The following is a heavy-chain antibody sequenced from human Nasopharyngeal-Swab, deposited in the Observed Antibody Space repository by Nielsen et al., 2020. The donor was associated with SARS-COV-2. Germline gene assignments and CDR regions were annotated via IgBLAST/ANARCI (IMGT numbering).Heavy chain of an antibody. CDR2: IYHSGST. D-gene: IGHD1-26*01. J-gene: IGHJ4*02. Sequence: SETLSLTCAVSGYSISSGYYWGWIRQPPGKGLEWIGSIYHSGSTYYSPSLKSRVTISVDTSKNQFSLKLSSVTAADTAVYYCARQAIVGATTYFDYWGQGTLVTVSS. V-gene: IGHV4-38-2*01. CDR1: GYSISSGYY. CDR3: ARQAIVGATTYFDY.